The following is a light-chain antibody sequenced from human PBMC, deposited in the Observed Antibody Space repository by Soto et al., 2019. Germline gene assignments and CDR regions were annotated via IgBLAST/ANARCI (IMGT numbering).Light chain of an antibody. J-gene: IGKJ4*01. CDR1: QSVSSSS. V-gene: IGKV3-20*01. CDR2: GAS. Sequence: IVLTQSPGTLSLSPGETATLSCRASQSVSSSSLAWYQQKPGQAPRLLIYGASSRATGIPDRFSGSGSGTDFTVTISRLEPEDFAVYYCQQYGSSRLSFGGGTKVEIK. CDR3: QQYGSSRLS.